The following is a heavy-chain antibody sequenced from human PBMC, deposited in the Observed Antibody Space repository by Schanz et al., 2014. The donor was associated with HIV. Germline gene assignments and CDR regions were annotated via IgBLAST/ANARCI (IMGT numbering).Heavy chain of an antibody. CDR2: ITESGGRT. CDR3: ARVFGRTYGLPDY. J-gene: IGHJ4*02. Sequence: EVQLVESGGGLVQRGGSLRLSCAASGFTFSSYAMSWVRQAPGKGLEWVSSITESGGRTYYADSVNGRFTISRDNSKNTLYLQMTTLRTEDTAVYYCARVFGRTYGLPDYWGQGTLVTVSS. CDR1: GFTFSSYA. D-gene: IGHD3-10*01. V-gene: IGHV3-23*04.